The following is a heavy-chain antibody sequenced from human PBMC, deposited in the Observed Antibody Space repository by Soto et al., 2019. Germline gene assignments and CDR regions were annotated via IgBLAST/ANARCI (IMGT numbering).Heavy chain of an antibody. V-gene: IGHV4-34*01. J-gene: IGHJ6*02. Sequence: QVQLQQWGAGLLKPSETLSLTCAVYGGSFSGYYWSWIRQPPGKGLEWIGEINHSGSTNYNPSLKSRVTISVDTSKNQFSLKLSSVTAADTAVYYCARWRSSSWHNDPRYYYYGMDVWGQGTTVTVSS. CDR1: GGSFSGYY. CDR2: INHSGST. CDR3: ARWRSSSWHNDPRYYYYGMDV. D-gene: IGHD6-13*01.